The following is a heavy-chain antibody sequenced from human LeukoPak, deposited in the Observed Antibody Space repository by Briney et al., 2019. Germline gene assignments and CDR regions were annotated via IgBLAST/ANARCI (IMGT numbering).Heavy chain of an antibody. J-gene: IGHJ5*02. CDR2: IYTSGST. V-gene: IGHV4-4*07. CDR1: GGSISSYY. D-gene: IGHD3-3*01. CDR3: ARDQTDYDFWSGYYTGTNWFDP. Sequence: SETLSLTCTVSGGSISSYYWSWIRQPAGKGLEWIGRIYTSGSTNYNPSLKSRVTMSVDTSKNQFPLKLSSVTAADTAVYYCARDQTDYDFWSGYYTGTNWFDPWGQGTLVTVSS.